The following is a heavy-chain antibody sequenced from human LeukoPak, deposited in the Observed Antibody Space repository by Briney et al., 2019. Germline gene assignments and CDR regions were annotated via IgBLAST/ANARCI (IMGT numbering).Heavy chain of an antibody. CDR2: ISAYNGNT. Sequence: ASVKVSCKASGYTFTSYGISWVRQAPGQGLEWMGWISAYNGNTNYAQKLQGRVTMTTDTSTSTAYMELRSLRSDDAAVYYCARDDYGGNSDYYYYYMDAWGKGTTVTVSS. D-gene: IGHD4-23*01. CDR1: GYTFTSYG. CDR3: ARDDYGGNSDYYYYYMDA. V-gene: IGHV1-18*01. J-gene: IGHJ6*03.